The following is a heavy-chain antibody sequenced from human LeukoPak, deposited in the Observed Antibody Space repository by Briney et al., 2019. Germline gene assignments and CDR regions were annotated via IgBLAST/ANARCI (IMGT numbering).Heavy chain of an antibody. CDR2: INHSGST. CDR3: ARGRFYYDYVWGSYRFYYFDY. D-gene: IGHD3-16*02. V-gene: IGHV4-34*01. CDR1: GGSFSGYY. Sequence: KSSETLSLTCAVYGGSFSGYYWSWIRQPPGKGLEWIGEINHSGSTNYNPSLKSRVTISVDTSKNQFSLKLSSVTAADTAVYYCARGRFYYDYVWGSYRFYYFDYWGQGTLVTVSS. J-gene: IGHJ4*02.